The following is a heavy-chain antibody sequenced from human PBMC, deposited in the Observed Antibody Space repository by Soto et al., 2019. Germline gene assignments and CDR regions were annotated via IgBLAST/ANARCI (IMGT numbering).Heavy chain of an antibody. D-gene: IGHD6-19*01. CDR3: AREPLYLSGPLDY. J-gene: IGHJ4*02. CDR2: LNSDGSST. CDR1: GFIFSSYW. V-gene: IGHV3-74*01. Sequence: PGGSLRLSCAASGFIFSSYWMHWVRRAPGKGLVWVSRLNSDGSSTSYADSVKGRFTISRDNAKNTLYLQMNSLRAEDTAVYYCAREPLYLSGPLDYWCPGTLVTVSS.